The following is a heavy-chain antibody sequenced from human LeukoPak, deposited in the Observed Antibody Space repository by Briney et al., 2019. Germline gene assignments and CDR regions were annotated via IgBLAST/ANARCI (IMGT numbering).Heavy chain of an antibody. J-gene: IGHJ4*02. V-gene: IGHV3-23*01. CDR1: GFPFSSHG. CDR2: IIGGGGST. Sequence: GGSLRLSCAASGFPFSSHGMSWVRQDPGEGLEWVSGIIGGGGSTYYADSVKGRFTISGDNSRNTLFLQMNSLRAEDTAVYYCAHGAMYQLDYWGQGTLVTVSS. CDR3: AHGAMYQLDY. D-gene: IGHD2-2*01.